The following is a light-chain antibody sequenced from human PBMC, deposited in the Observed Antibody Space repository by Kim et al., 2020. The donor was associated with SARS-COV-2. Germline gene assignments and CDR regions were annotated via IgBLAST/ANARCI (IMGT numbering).Light chain of an antibody. CDR1: QSVSSNY. J-gene: IGKJ2*01. CDR3: QQYDTSPPAYT. V-gene: IGKV3-20*01. CDR2: GAS. Sequence: EIVLTQSPGTLSLSPGERATLSCRASQSVSSNYLAWYQQRPGQAPRRLIYGASSRATGIPDRFSGSGSGTDFTLTISRLEPEDFAVYYCQQYDTSPPAYTFGQGTKLEI.